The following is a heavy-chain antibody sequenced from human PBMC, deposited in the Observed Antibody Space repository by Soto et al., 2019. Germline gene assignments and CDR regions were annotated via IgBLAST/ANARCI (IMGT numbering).Heavy chain of an antibody. CDR2: IYYSGST. V-gene: IGHV4-30-4*01. J-gene: IGHJ4*02. CDR3: AKTTWLTENY. D-gene: IGHD5-12*01. CDR1: GGSISSGDYY. Sequence: TSETLSLTCTVSGGSISSGDYYWSWIRQPPGKGLEWIGYIYYSGSTCYNPSLKSRVTISVDTSKNQFSLKLSSVTAADTAVYYCAKTTWLTENYWGQGTLVTVSS.